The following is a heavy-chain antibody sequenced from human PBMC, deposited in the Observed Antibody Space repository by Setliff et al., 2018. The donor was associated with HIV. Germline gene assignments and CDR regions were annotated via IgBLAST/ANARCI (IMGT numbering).Heavy chain of an antibody. Sequence: SETLSLTCTVSGGSISGYYWSWIRQHPGKGPEWIGYIYYNGSTYYNPSLKSRVSMSVDTSKDQVSLKLSTVTAADTAVYYCARDRAAFRLTYWGQGTLVTVSS. J-gene: IGHJ4*02. D-gene: IGHD3-3*02. CDR1: GGSISGYY. CDR2: IYYNGST. CDR3: ARDRAAFRLTY. V-gene: IGHV4-31*03.